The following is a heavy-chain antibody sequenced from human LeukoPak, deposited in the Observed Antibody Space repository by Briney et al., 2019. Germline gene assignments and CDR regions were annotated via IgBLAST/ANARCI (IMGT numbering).Heavy chain of an antibody. CDR3: ARAVGGSSDY. J-gene: IGHJ4*02. V-gene: IGHV3-74*01. CDR2: INSDGSTT. CDR1: GFTFSSYW. D-gene: IGHD1-26*01. Sequence: GGSLRLSCAASGFTFSSYWMHWVRQAPGKGLVWVSRINSDGSTTTYADSVKGRFTISRDNAKNTLYLQMNSLRADDTAVYYCARAVGGSSDYWGQGTLVTVSS.